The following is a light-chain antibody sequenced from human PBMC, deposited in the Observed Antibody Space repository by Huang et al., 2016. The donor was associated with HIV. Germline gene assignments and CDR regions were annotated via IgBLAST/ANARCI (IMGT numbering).Light chain of an antibody. CDR1: QSLLHSNVYNY. CDR3: MQALQTPL. V-gene: IGKV2-28*01. CDR2: LGS. J-gene: IGKJ2*01. Sequence: DIVMTQSPLSLPVTPGEPASISCRSSQSLLHSNVYNYLDWYLQKPGQSPQLLIYLGSNRASGVPDRFSGSGSGTDFTLKISRVEAEDVGVYYCMQALQTPLFGQGTKLEIK.